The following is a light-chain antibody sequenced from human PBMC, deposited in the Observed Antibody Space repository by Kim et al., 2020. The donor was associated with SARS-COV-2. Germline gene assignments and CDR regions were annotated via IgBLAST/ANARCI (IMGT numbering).Light chain of an antibody. CDR3: SSYAGSSNWV. J-gene: IGLJ3*02. CDR2: EVS. CDR1: SSDIGDYNY. Sequence: QSVLTQPPSASGSPGQSVTISCTGTSSDIGDYNYVSWYQQHPGKAPKLMIYEVSKWPSGVPDRFSGSKSGNTASLTVSGLQAEDEADYYCSSYAGSSNWVFGGGTKLTVL. V-gene: IGLV2-8*01.